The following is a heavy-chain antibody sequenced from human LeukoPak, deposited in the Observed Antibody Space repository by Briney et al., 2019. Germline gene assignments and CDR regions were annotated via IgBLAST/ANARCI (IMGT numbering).Heavy chain of an antibody. J-gene: IGHJ4*02. CDR1: GGSISSSSYY. V-gene: IGHV4-39*01. CDR3: ARRPSKKPIDY. D-gene: IGHD1-14*01. CDR2: IYYSGST. Sequence: SETLPLTCTVSGGSISSSSYYWGWIRQPPGKGLEWIGSIYYSGSTYYNPSLKSRVTISVDTSKNQFSLKLSSVTAADTAVYYCARRPSKKPIDYWGQGTLVTVSS.